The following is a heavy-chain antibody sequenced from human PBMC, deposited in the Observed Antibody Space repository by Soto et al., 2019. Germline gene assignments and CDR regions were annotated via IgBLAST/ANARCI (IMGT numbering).Heavy chain of an antibody. CDR1: GGTFSSYT. V-gene: IGHV1-69*02. CDR3: ARRAGVAATFHGDV. Sequence: ASVKVSCKASGGTFSSYTISWVRQAPGQGLEWMGRIIPILGIANYAQKFQGRVKINADKSTSTAYMELSSLRSEDTAVYYCARRAGVAATFHGDVWGKGTTVTVSS. J-gene: IGHJ6*04. D-gene: IGHD2-15*01. CDR2: IIPILGIA.